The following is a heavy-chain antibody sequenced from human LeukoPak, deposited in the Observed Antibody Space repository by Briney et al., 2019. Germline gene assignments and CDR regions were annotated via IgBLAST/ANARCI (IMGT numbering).Heavy chain of an antibody. V-gene: IGHV3-23*01. CDR3: AKHYGNTPYYFDC. Sequence: PGVSLRLSCAASGFTFGAYAMAWVRQAPGKGLQWVSGLSGRGTGTYYADSVKGRFIISRDNSKNTLYLQLNSLRADDTAVYFCAKHYGNTPYYFDCWGQGTLVTVSS. J-gene: IGHJ4*02. CDR2: LSGRGTGT. D-gene: IGHD1-14*01. CDR1: GFTFGAYA.